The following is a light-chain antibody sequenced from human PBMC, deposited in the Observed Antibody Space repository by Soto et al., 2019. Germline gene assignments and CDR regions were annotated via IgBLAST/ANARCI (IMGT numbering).Light chain of an antibody. J-gene: IGKJ3*01. V-gene: IGKV1-39*01. CDR3: QQSYSTPHT. CDR1: QSISSY. Sequence: DIQMTQSPSSLSASVGDRVTITCRASQSISSYLYWYQQKPGKAPKLLIYAASSLQSGVPSRFSGSGSGTDFTLTISSLQPEDFATYYCQQSYSTPHTFGHGTKVDIK. CDR2: AAS.